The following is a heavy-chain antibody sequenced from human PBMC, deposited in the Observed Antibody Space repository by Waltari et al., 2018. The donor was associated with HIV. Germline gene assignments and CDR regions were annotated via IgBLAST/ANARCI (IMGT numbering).Heavy chain of an antibody. CDR3: ARQYSGFDYRDVDY. D-gene: IGHD5-12*01. Sequence: QVQLVQAGSEGKKPGASGKGSCEASTYIFPIFFIPWVRQAPGQGLEWMGYTDPNNGATNYAPKFQGRLTMTRDTSIKTAYMELSGLTSDDTAVYYCARQYSGFDYRDVDYWGQGTLVIVSS. V-gene: IGHV1-2*02. CDR1: TYIFPIFF. J-gene: IGHJ4*02. CDR2: TDPNNGAT.